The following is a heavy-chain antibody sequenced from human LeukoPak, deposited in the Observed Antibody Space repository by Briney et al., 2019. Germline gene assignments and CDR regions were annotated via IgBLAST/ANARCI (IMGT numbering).Heavy chain of an antibody. CDR1: GGSISGYY. CDR3: ARQRSRTPADH. D-gene: IGHD4-23*01. J-gene: IGHJ4*02. CDR2: IYYSGST. Sequence: KPSETPSPTRAVPGGSISGYYWHWIRQAPREGPGWIGYIYYSGSTNYNPSLESRVTISVDTSKNQFSLKLSSVTAADTAVYYCARQRSRTPADHWGQGTLVTVSS. V-gene: IGHV4-59*08.